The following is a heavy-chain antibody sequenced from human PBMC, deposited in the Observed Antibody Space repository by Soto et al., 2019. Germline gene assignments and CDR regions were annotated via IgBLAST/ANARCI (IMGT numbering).Heavy chain of an antibody. CDR2: IIPMFGTA. CDR1: GGTFSRYP. D-gene: IGHD6-19*01. CDR3: ARARAGAGLYHGMDV. J-gene: IGHJ6*02. V-gene: IGHV1-69*01. Sequence: QVQLVQSGAEVRKPGSSVKVSCKASGGTFSRYPISWVRQAPGQGLEWMGGIIPMFGTANHAQKFQGRVNITADESTSTAYMELSSLRSEDTAMYFFARARAGAGLYHGMDVWGQGTTVIVSS.